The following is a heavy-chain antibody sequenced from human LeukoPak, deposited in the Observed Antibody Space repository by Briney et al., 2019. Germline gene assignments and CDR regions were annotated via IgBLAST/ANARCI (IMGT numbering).Heavy chain of an antibody. CDR1: GFTFSDFW. CDR2: MNRDGSEK. D-gene: IGHD3-16*01. Sequence: AGGSLRLSCAASGFTFSDFWLSWVRQAPGKGLEWVANMNRDGSEKNYVDSMKGRITISRDNAKNSLYLQMNSLRVEATAVYYCARDGGIIRFGGQDVWGQGTTVTVS. V-gene: IGHV3-7*01. J-gene: IGHJ6*02. CDR3: ARDGGIIRFGGQDV.